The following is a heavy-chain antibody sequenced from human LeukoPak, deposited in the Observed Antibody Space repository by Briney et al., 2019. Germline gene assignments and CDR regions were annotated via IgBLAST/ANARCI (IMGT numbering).Heavy chain of an antibody. J-gene: IGHJ4*02. V-gene: IGHV1-69*04. D-gene: IGHD1-26*01. Sequence: ASVKVSCKASGYTFTSYGISWVRQAPGQGLEWMGRIIPILGIANYAQKFQGRVTITADKSTSTAYMELSSLRSEDTAVYYCAQEGGSYYKVIDYWGQGTLVTVSS. CDR2: IIPILGIA. CDR3: AQEGGSYYKVIDY. CDR1: GYTFTSYG.